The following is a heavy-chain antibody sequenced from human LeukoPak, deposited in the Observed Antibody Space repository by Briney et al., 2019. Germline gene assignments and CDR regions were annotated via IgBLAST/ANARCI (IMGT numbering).Heavy chain of an antibody. CDR1: GYTFTGYY. Sequence: ASVKVSCKASGYTFTGYYMHWVRQAPGQGLEWMGWINPNSGGTNYAQKFQGRVTMTRDTSISTAYMELSRLRSDDTAVYYCARDQDVTPGGFDPWGQGTLVTVSS. CDR2: INPNSGGT. J-gene: IGHJ5*02. CDR3: ARDQDVTPGGFDP. V-gene: IGHV1-2*02. D-gene: IGHD1-14*01.